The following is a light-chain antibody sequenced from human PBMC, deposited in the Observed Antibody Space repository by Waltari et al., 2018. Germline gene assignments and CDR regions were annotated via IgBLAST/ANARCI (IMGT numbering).Light chain of an antibody. Sequence: PSVSVAPGETARITCGGNNIESKSVHWYRQRPGQAPVVVISYDNDRAAGIPERFSGSNSGNTATLTISRVEAGDEADYYCQVWDANTDPGVFGTGTEVTVL. J-gene: IGLJ1*01. CDR1: NIESKS. CDR2: YDN. V-gene: IGLV3-21*01. CDR3: QVWDANTDPGV.